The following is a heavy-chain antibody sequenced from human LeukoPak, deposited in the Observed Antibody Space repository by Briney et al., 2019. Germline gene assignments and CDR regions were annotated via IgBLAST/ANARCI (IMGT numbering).Heavy chain of an antibody. D-gene: IGHD6-6*01. CDR2: INPNSGGT. Sequence: APVKVSCKASGYTFTSYGISWVRQAPGQGLEWMGWINPNSGGTNYAQKFQGRVTMTRDTSISTAYMELSRLRSDDTAVYYCARVSSSAWQFDYWGQGTLVTVSS. CDR1: GYTFTSYG. J-gene: IGHJ4*02. CDR3: ARVSSSAWQFDY. V-gene: IGHV1-2*02.